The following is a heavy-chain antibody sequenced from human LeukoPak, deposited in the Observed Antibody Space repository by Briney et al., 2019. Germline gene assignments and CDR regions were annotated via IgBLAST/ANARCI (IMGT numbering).Heavy chain of an antibody. D-gene: IGHD3-3*01. CDR1: GYTFTGYY. Sequence: ASVKVSCKASGYTFTGYYMHWVRQAPGQGLEWMGWINPNSGGTNYAQKFQGRVTMTRDTSISTAYMELSRLRSDDTAVYYCARDNYDFWSGGTPFDPWGQGTLVTASS. J-gene: IGHJ5*02. CDR3: ARDNYDFWSGGTPFDP. V-gene: IGHV1-2*02. CDR2: INPNSGGT.